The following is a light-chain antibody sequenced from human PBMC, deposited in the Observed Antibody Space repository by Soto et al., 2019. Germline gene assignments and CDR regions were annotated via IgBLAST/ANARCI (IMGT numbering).Light chain of an antibody. V-gene: IGLV2-14*01. CDR3: SSYTSTSTLIV. J-gene: IGLJ1*01. CDR1: SSDVGAYNY. CDR2: GVT. Sequence: LTQPASVSGSPGQSITISCTGTSSDVGAYNYVSWYQQLPGTAPKLMIYGVTIRPSGVSNRFSGSKSDNTASLTISGLQAEDEADYYCSSYTSTSTLIVFGTGTKVTVL.